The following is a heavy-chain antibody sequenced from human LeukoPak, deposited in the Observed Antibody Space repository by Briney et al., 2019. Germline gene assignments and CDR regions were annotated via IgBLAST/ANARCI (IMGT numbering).Heavy chain of an antibody. Sequence: SETLSLTCTVSGGSISSGGYYWSWIRQHPGKGLEWIGYIYYSGSTYYNPSLKGRVTISVDTSKNQFSLKLSSVNAADTAVYYCARDRGTGRVRGVLTDWGQGTLVTVSS. J-gene: IGHJ4*02. V-gene: IGHV4-31*03. CDR1: GGSISSGGYY. CDR2: IYYSGST. CDR3: ARDRGTGRVRGVLTD. D-gene: IGHD3-10*01.